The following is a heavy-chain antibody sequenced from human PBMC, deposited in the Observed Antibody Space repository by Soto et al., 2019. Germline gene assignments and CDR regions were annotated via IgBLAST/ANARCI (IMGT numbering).Heavy chain of an antibody. Sequence: PSETLSLTCTVSGGSISSYYWSWIRQPPGKGLEWIGYIYYSGSTNYNPSLKSRVTISVDTSKNQFSLKLSSVTAADTAVYFCARHPAVAKISRGFDPWGQGTLVTVSS. J-gene: IGHJ5*02. V-gene: IGHV4-59*08. D-gene: IGHD3-10*01. CDR3: ARHPAVAKISRGFDP. CDR2: IYYSGST. CDR1: GGSISSYY.